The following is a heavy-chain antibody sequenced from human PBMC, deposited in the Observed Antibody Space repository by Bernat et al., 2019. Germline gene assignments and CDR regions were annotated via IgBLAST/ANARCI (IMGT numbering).Heavy chain of an antibody. CDR3: VRGFLYF. Sequence: VQLAESGGGVVQPGRSLRLSCTASGFTFSNYWMSWVRQAPGKGLEWVANIKHDGSDKYYVDSVKGRFTISRDNAKSSLYLQMNSLRGDDTAIYYCVRGFLYFWGRGTLVTVSS. V-gene: IGHV3-7*03. D-gene: IGHD2-21*01. J-gene: IGHJ4*02. CDR1: GFTFSNYW. CDR2: IKHDGSDK.